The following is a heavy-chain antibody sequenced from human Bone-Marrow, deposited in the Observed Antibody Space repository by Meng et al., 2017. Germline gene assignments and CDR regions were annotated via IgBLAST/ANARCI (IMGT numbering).Heavy chain of an antibody. D-gene: IGHD3-9*01. CDR1: GFSFSSYA. CDR3: ARAYDIPINDY. Sequence: GESLKISCAASGFSFSSYAMSWVRRAPGKGLEWLAALSGGGFTTYYADSVKGRFTISRDNAKNSLYLQMNSLRAEDTAVYYCARAYDIPINDYWGQGTLVTVSS. CDR2: LSGGGFTT. V-gene: IGHV3-23*01. J-gene: IGHJ4*02.